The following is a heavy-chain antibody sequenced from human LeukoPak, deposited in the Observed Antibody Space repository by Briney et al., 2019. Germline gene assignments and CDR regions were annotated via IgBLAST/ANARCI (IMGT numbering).Heavy chain of an antibody. CDR1: GYTFTGYY. D-gene: IGHD3-3*01. V-gene: IGHV1-8*02. CDR3: ARGSRRITIFGVVTPHAFDI. J-gene: IGHJ3*02. Sequence: GASVKVSCKASGYTFTGYYMHWVRQATGQGLEWMGWMNPNSGNTGYAQKFQGRVTMTRNTSISTAYMELSSLRSEDTAVYYCARGSRRITIFGVVTPHAFDIWGQGTMVTVSS. CDR2: MNPNSGNT.